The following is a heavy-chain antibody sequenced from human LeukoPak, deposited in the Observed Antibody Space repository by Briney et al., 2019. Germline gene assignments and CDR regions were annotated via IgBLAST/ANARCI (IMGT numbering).Heavy chain of an antibody. Sequence: PSETLSLTCTVSGGSISSYYWSWIRQPPGKGLEWIGYIYYSGSTNYNPSLKSRVTMSVDTSKNQFSLKLSSVTAADTAVYYCARDGYSYGSNWFDPWGQGTLVTVSS. D-gene: IGHD5-18*01. J-gene: IGHJ5*02. CDR2: IYYSGST. CDR3: ARDGYSYGSNWFDP. CDR1: GGSISSYY. V-gene: IGHV4-59*12.